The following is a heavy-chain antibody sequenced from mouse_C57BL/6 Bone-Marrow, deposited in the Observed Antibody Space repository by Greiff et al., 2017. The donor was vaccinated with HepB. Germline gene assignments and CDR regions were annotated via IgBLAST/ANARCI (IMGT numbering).Heavy chain of an antibody. J-gene: IGHJ1*03. Sequence: EVHLVESGGGLVQPGESLKLSCESTEYEFPSHDMSWVRKTPAKRLELVAAINSDGGSTYYPDTMERRCIISRDNTKKPLYLQMSSLMSDDTALYYCARHGPLGRVDWYVEVWGTGTTVTVSS. CDR1: EYEFPSHD. V-gene: IGHV5-2*01. CDR2: INSDGGST. CDR3: ARHGPLGRVDWYVEV. D-gene: IGHD4-1*01.